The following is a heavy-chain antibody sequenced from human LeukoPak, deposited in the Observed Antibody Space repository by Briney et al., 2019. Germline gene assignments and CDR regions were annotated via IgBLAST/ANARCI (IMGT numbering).Heavy chain of an antibody. CDR3: ARDGAAGGNSAFDI. J-gene: IGHJ3*02. Sequence: PGGSLRLSCAASGVTLSDHHMDWVRQAPGKGLEWVGRTRDKARGYTTEYAASVEGRFTISRDDSKTLVYLQMNSLKTEDTAVYFCARDGAAGGNSAFDIWGQGTVVTVSS. CDR1: GVTLSDHH. CDR2: TRDKARGYTT. D-gene: IGHD4-23*01. V-gene: IGHV3-72*01.